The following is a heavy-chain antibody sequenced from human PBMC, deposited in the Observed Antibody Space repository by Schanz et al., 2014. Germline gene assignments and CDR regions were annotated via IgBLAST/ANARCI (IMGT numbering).Heavy chain of an antibody. Sequence: EVQLLESGGGLVQPGGSLRLSCAASEFTFSTDAMSWVRQAPGKGLEWVSYISSASSTINYADSVKGRFTISRDNSKNTLYLQLGSLSAEDTAVYFCARDNRYYLFDYWGQGALVTVSS. D-gene: IGHD3-16*02. V-gene: IGHV3-48*01. CDR1: EFTFSTDA. CDR3: ARDNRYYLFDY. CDR2: ISSASSTI. J-gene: IGHJ4*02.